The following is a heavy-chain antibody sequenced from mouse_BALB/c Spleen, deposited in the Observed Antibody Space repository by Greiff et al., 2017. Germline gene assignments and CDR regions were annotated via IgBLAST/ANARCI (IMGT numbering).Heavy chain of an antibody. Sequence: EVQLQQSGPGLVKPSQSLSLTCTVTGYSITSDYAWNWIRQFPGNKLEWMGYISYSGSTSYNPSLKSRISITRDTSKNQFFLQLNSVTTEDTATYYCARLIYYYGSLDYWGQGTTLTVSS. CDR1: GYSITSDYA. CDR2: ISYSGST. V-gene: IGHV3-2*02. D-gene: IGHD1-1*01. CDR3: ARLIYYYGSLDY. J-gene: IGHJ2*01.